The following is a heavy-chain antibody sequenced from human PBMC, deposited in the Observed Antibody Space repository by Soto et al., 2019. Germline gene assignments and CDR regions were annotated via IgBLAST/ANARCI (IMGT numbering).Heavy chain of an antibody. CDR1: GFTFSSYA. CDR3: ARHDLYCSGGSCYQVDY. CDR2: ISGSGGST. J-gene: IGHJ4*02. V-gene: IGHV3-23*01. D-gene: IGHD2-15*01. Sequence: GGSLRLSCAASGFTFSSYAMSWVRQAPGKGLEWVSAISGSGGSTYYADSVKGRFTISRDNSKNTLYLQMNSLRAEDTAVYYCARHDLYCSGGSCYQVDYWGQGT.